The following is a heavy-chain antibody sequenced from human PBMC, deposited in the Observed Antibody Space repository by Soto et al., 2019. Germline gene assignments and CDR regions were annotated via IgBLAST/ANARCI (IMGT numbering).Heavy chain of an antibody. V-gene: IGHV1-69*05. CDR3: ARVYCSGGSCYGIDY. D-gene: IGHD2-15*01. Sequence: SVKVSCKASGGTFSSYAISWVRQAPGQGLEWMGGIIPIFGGTSYAQKFQGRVTMTRDTSTSTVYVELSSLRSEDTAVYYCARVYCSGGSCYGIDYWGQGTLVTVSS. CDR2: IIPIFGGT. J-gene: IGHJ4*02. CDR1: GGTFSSYA.